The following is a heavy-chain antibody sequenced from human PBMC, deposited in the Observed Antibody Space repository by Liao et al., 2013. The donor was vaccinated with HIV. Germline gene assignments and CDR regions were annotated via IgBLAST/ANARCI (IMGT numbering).Heavy chain of an antibody. V-gene: IGHV4-4*07. CDR1: GGSISSYY. D-gene: IGHD1-26*01. CDR2: IYTSGST. Sequence: QVQLQESGPGLVKPSETLSLTCTVSGGSISSYYWSWIRQPAGKGLEWIGRIYTSGSTNYNPSLKSRVTMSVDTSKNQFSLKLSSVTAADTAVYYCARDLEVVGAPXNWFDPWGQGTLVTVSS. CDR3: ARDLEVVGAPXNWFDP. J-gene: IGHJ5*02.